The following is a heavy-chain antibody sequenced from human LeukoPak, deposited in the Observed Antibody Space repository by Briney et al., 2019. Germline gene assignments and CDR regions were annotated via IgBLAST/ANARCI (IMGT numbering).Heavy chain of an antibody. CDR3: ARGTAVAGIWGDYYFDY. CDR1: GFTFSSYS. J-gene: IGHJ4*02. Sequence: PGGSLRLSCAASGFTFSSYSMNWVRQAPGKGLEWVSSISSSSSYIYYADSVKGRFTISRDNAKNSPYLQMNSLRAEDTAVYYCARGTAVAGIWGDYYFDYWGQGTPVTVSS. V-gene: IGHV3-21*01. D-gene: IGHD6-19*01. CDR2: ISSSSSYI.